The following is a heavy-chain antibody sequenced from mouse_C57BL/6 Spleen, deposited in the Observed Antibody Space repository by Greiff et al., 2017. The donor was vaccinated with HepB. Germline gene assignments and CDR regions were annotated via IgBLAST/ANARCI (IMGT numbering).Heavy chain of an antibody. V-gene: IGHV1-26*01. CDR2: INPNNGGT. Sequence: VQLHQSGPELVKPGASVKISCKASGYTFTDYYMNWVKQSHGKSLEWIGDINPNNGGTSYNQKFKGKATLTVDKSSSTAYMELRSLTSEDSAVYYCARILRDAMDYWGQGTSVTVSS. CDR3: ARILRDAMDY. CDR1: GYTFTDYY. J-gene: IGHJ4*01. D-gene: IGHD3-3*01.